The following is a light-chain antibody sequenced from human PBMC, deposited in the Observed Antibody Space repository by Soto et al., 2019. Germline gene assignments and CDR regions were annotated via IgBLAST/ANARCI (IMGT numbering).Light chain of an antibody. CDR1: QSVRSNF. J-gene: IGKJ5*01. CDR3: QQFGGSPIT. CDR2: GAS. Sequence: VFTQSPGTLSLSPGERATLSCRASQSVRSNFLAWYQQKPGQAPILLIYGASNRATGIPVRFSGSGSGTDFTLTITRVEPEDFALYYCQQFGGSPITFGLGTRLEIK. V-gene: IGKV3-20*01.